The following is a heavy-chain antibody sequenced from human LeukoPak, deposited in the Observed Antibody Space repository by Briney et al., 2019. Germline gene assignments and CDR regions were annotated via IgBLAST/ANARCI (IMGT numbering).Heavy chain of an antibody. CDR3: ARDRGNHFDH. CDR1: GYTFTSHG. Sequence: ASVKVSCKASGYTFTSHGISWVRQAPGQGLEWMGWISAYNGDTKYAQKTQGRVTLTTDASTSTAYMELRSLGSDDTAVYYCARDRGNHFDHWGQGTPVTVSS. V-gene: IGHV1-18*01. CDR2: ISAYNGDT. J-gene: IGHJ4*02. D-gene: IGHD1-14*01.